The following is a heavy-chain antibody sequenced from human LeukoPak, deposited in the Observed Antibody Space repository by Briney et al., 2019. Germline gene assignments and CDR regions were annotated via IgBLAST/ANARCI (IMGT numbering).Heavy chain of an antibody. CDR2: INHSGST. CDR1: GGSFSGYY. Sequence: PSETLSLTCAVYGGSFSGYYWSWIRQPPGEGLEWIGEINHSGSTNYNPSLKSRVTISVDTSKNQFSLKLSSVTAADTAVYYCTRGGTGYCSGGSCYYFQHWGQGTLVTVSS. V-gene: IGHV4-34*01. D-gene: IGHD2-15*01. CDR3: TRGGTGYCSGGSCYYFQH. J-gene: IGHJ1*01.